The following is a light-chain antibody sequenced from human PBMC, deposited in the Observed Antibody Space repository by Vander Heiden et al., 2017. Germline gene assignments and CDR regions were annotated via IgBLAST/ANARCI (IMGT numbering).Light chain of an antibody. CDR1: QSISSY. V-gene: IGKV1-39*01. Sequence: DIQMTQSPSSLSASVGDRVTITCRASQSISSYLNWYQQKPRKAPKLLIYAASSLQSGVPSRFSGSGSGTDFTLTISRLQPEDIATYYCQQSDSTPYTFGPGTKLEIK. J-gene: IGKJ2*01. CDR3: QQSDSTPYT. CDR2: AAS.